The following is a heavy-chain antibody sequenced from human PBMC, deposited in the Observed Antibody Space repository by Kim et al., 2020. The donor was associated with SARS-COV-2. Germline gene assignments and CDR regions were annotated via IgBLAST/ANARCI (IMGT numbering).Heavy chain of an antibody. CDR2: IIPLLGMT. J-gene: IGHJ4*02. CDR1: GGTFTNYA. CDR3: ATGTTLEWFNY. V-gene: IGHV1-69*04. Sequence: SVKVSCKASGGTFTNYAIHWVRQAPGQGLEWMGRIIPLLGMTNYAQQLQGRLTITADKSTNTAYMELSSLRFEDTAVYYCATGTTLEWFNYWGQGTLVTVSA. D-gene: IGHD1-7*01.